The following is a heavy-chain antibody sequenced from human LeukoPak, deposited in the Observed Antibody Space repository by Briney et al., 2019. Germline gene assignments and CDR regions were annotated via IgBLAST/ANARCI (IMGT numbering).Heavy chain of an antibody. D-gene: IGHD1-26*01. Sequence: GGSLRLSCAASGFTFSSYSMNWVRQAPGKGLGWVSSISSSSSYIYYADSVKGRFTISRDNSKNTLYLQVNSLRAEDTAVYYCAKAYGATSFDYWGQGTLVTVSS. J-gene: IGHJ4*02. CDR2: ISSSSSYI. V-gene: IGHV3-21*01. CDR1: GFTFSSYS. CDR3: AKAYGATSFDY.